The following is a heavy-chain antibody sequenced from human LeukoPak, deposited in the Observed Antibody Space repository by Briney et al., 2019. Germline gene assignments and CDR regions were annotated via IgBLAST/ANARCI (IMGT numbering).Heavy chain of an antibody. V-gene: IGHV1-24*01. CDR3: ATSYDYGDYDDY. CDR1: GYTLTELS. D-gene: IGHD4-17*01. CDR2: FDPEDGET. J-gene: IGHJ4*02. Sequence: ASVKVSCKVSGYTLTELSMHWVRQAPGKGLEWMGGFDPEDGETIYAQKFQGRVTMTRNTSISTAYMELSSLRSEDTAVYYCATSYDYGDYDDYWGQGTLVTVSS.